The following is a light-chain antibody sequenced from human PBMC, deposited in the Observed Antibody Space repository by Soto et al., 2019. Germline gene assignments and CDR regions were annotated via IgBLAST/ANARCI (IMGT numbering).Light chain of an antibody. J-gene: IGLJ2*01. CDR3: CSYAGSSTHVV. CDR2: EGS. CDR1: SSDVGSYNL. V-gene: IGLV2-23*01. Sequence: SALTQPASVSGSPGQSITISCTGTSSDVGSYNLVSWYQQHPGKAPKLMIYEGSKRPSGVSNRLSGSKSGNTASLTISGLQAEDEADYYCCSYAGSSTHVVFGGGTKLTVL.